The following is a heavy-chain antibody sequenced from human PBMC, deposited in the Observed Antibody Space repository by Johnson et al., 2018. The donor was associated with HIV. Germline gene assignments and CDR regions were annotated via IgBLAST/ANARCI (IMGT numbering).Heavy chain of an antibody. J-gene: IGHJ3*02. D-gene: IGHD5-24*01. CDR3: AKWTRDGYNYVHAFDI. Sequence: EVQLVESGGGLVQPGGSLRLSCAASGFTFSIYWMTWIRQAPRTGLEWVANTKQDGSAQSSVDSVTRRSHISRDNAKNSLYLQMNSLRAENTAVYYCAKWTRDGYNYVHAFDIWGQGTMVTVSS. CDR1: GFTFSIYW. CDR2: TKQDGSAQ. V-gene: IGHV3-7*01.